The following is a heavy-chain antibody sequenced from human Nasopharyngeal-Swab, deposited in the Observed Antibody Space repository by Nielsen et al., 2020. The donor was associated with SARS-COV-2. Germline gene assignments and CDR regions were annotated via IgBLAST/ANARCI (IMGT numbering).Heavy chain of an antibody. D-gene: IGHD3-3*01. Sequence: GGPLRLPFAASGFTFNNYNFNWVPQAPGKGLEWVSSISTSRSYIYYADSVKGRFTISRDNAKNSRYLQMNSLGAEDTAVYYCARDGLDYDFWSAYFMDVGGQGTTVTVSS. CDR2: ISTSRSYI. J-gene: IGHJ6*02. CDR1: GFTFNNYN. V-gene: IGHV3-21*01. CDR3: ARDGLDYDFWSAYFMDV.